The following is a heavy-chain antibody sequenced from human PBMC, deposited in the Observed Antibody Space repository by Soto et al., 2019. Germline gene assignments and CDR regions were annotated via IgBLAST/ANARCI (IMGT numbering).Heavy chain of an antibody. D-gene: IGHD3-10*01. J-gene: IGHJ6*02. CDR1: GGSLGGYY. CDR2: INHSGST. V-gene: IGHV4-34*01. CDR3: ASGCLYLVRAAAYGMYL. Sequence: SETLSITCVVYGGSLGGYYWSWIRQPPGKGLEWIGEINHSGSTNYNPSLKSRVTISVDTSKNQFSLKLSSVTAADTAVYYCASGCLYLVRAAAYGMYLWGQGTTVTVSS.